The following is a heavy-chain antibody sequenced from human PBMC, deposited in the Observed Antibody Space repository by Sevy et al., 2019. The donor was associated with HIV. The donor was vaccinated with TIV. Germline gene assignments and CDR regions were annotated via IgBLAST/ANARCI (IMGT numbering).Heavy chain of an antibody. Sequence: GGSLRLSCAASGFTFSSYAMHWVRQAPGKGLEWVAVISYDGSNKYYADSVKGGFTISRDNSKNTQYLQMNSLRAEDTAGYYCAREGYSSGWHDAFDIWGQGTMVTVSS. V-gene: IGHV3-30-3*01. D-gene: IGHD6-19*01. CDR1: GFTFSSYA. J-gene: IGHJ3*02. CDR3: AREGYSSGWHDAFDI. CDR2: ISYDGSNK.